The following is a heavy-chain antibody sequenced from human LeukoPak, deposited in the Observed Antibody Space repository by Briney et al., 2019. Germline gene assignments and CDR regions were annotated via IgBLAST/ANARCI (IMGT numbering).Heavy chain of an antibody. V-gene: IGHV4-59*08. J-gene: IGHJ3*02. CDR2: NSGST. CDR3: ARGRWYVGNYFRSFDI. CDR1: GDSISSYF. D-gene: IGHD2-15*01. Sequence: PSETLSLTCTVSGDSISSYFWSWIRQPPGKGLEWIGFNSGSTNYNPSLKSRVTILLDRSKNQFSLKLSSVTAADTAVYYCARGRWYVGNYFRSFDIWGQGTMVTVSS.